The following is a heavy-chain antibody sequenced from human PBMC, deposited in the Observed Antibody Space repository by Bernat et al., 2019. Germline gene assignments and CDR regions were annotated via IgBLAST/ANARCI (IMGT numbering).Heavy chain of an antibody. J-gene: IGHJ3*02. CDR1: GFTVSSNY. D-gene: IGHD5-12*01. Sequence: EVQLVESGGGLVQPGGSLRLSCAASGFTVSSNYMSWVRQAPGKGLEWVSVIYSGGSTYYADSVKGRFTISRDNSKNTLYLQMNSLRAEDTVVYYCARAEVATKDDAFDIWGQGTMVTVSS. CDR3: ARAEVATKDDAFDI. V-gene: IGHV3-66*02. CDR2: IYSGGST.